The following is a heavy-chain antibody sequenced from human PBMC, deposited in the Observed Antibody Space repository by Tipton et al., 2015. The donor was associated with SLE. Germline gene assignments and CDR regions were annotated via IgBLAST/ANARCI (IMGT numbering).Heavy chain of an antibody. CDR3: ARENRIAVAGDNYMDV. J-gene: IGHJ6*03. D-gene: IGHD6-19*01. CDR2: IYYSGST. Sequence: TLSLTCTVSGGSFSSGDYYWNRIRQPPGKGLEWIGYIYYSGSTNYNPSLKSRVTISVDTSKNQFSLKLSSVTAADTAVYYCARENRIAVAGDNYMDVWGKGTTVTVSS. CDR1: GGSFSSGDYY. V-gene: IGHV4-61*08.